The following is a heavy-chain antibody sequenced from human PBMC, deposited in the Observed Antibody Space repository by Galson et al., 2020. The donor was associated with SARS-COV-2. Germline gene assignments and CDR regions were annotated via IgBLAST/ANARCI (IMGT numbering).Heavy chain of an antibody. D-gene: IGHD5-12*01. CDR1: GFTFDDYA. CDR2: ISWNSGSI. J-gene: IGHJ4*02. Sequence: SLKISCAASGFTFDDYAMHWVRQAPGKGLEWVSGISWNSGSIGYADSVKGRFTISRDNAKNSLYLQMNSLRAEDTALYYCAKDILADSGYGSVFDYWGQGTLVTVSS. V-gene: IGHV3-9*01. CDR3: AKDILADSGYGSVFDY.